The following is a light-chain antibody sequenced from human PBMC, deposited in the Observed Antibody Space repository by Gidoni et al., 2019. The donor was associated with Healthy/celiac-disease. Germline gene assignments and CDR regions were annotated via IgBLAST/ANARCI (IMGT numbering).Light chain of an antibody. J-gene: IGKJ4*02. Sequence: DIVMTKSPTSLAVSLGERATINCKSSQSVLYSSNNKNYLAWYQQKPGQPPKLLIYWASTRESGVPDRFSGSGSGTDFTLTISSLQAEDVAVYYCQQYYSTPRTFGGGTKVEIK. V-gene: IGKV4-1*01. CDR1: QSVLYSSNNKNY. CDR3: QQYYSTPRT. CDR2: WAS.